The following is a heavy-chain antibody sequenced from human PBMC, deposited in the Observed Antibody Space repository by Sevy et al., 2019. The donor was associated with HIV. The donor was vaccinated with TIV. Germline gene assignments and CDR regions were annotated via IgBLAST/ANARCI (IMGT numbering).Heavy chain of an antibody. Sequence: GGSLRLSCAASGFTFSGNWMSWVRQAPGKGLEWVADIKEDGSEKYYVDSVKGRFTISRDNAKKSLYLQMNNLRAEDTAVDYCARDAGYCSSTSCYRGDYFDYWGQGTLVTVSS. CDR3: ARDAGYCSSTSCYRGDYFDY. CDR2: IKEDGSEK. J-gene: IGHJ4*02. CDR1: GFTFSGNW. D-gene: IGHD2-2*02. V-gene: IGHV3-7*01.